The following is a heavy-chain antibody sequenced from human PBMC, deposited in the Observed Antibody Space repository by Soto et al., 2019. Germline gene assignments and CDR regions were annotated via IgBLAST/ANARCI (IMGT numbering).Heavy chain of an antibody. CDR1: GVSISSGDYY. CDR3: VRESITMVRADY. CDR2: IYHSGST. J-gene: IGHJ4*02. Sequence: SETLSLTCTVCGVSISSGDYYWSWIRQPPGKGLEWIGYIYHSGSTHYNPSLKSRVIISEDTSKNQFSLKLSSVTAADTAVYYCVRESITMVRADYWGQGTLVTVSS. D-gene: IGHD3-10*01. V-gene: IGHV4-30-4*01.